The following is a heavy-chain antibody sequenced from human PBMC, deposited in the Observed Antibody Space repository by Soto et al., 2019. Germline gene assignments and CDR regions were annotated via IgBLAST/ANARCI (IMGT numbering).Heavy chain of an antibody. CDR2: TYYRSKWYN. CDR1: GDSVSSTSAA. J-gene: IGHJ6*02. Sequence: SPTLSRTSAISGDSVSSTSAAWNYIRKSPSRGLEGVGRTYYRSKWYNEYAVSVNRRITINPDTSKNQFSLQLNSVTPEDTAVYYCASGYSSRWGVYYGMDVWGQGTTVTVSS. CDR3: ASGYSSRWGVYYGMDV. V-gene: IGHV6-1*01. D-gene: IGHD6-13*01.